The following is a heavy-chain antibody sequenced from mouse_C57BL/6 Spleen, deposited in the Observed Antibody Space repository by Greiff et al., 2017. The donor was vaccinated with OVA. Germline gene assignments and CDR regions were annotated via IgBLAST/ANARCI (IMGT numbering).Heavy chain of an antibody. Sequence: QVQLQQSGAELVKPGASVKMSCKASGYTFTSYWITWVKQRPGQGLEWIGDIYPGSGSTNYNEKFKSKATLTVDTSSSTAYMQLSSLTSEDSAVYYCARVYYYGSRGAMDYWGQGTSVTVSS. D-gene: IGHD1-1*01. V-gene: IGHV1-55*01. J-gene: IGHJ4*01. CDR1: GYTFTSYW. CDR2: IYPGSGST. CDR3: ARVYYYGSRGAMDY.